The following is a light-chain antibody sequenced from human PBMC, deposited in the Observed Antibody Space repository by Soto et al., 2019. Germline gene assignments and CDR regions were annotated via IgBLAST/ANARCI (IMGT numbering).Light chain of an antibody. CDR1: SSDVGGYNY. CDR2: DVN. V-gene: IGLV2-11*01. Sequence: QSALTQPRSVSGSPGQSVTISCTGTSSDVGGYNYVSWYQQHPGKAPKLMIYDVNKRPSGVPDRFSGSKSSNTASLTISGLQAEDEADYYCCSYAGRYTYVFGFGTKVTVL. J-gene: IGLJ1*01. CDR3: CSYAGRYTYV.